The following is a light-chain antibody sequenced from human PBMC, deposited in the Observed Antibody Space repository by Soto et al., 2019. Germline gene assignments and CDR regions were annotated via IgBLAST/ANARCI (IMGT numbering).Light chain of an antibody. V-gene: IGKV1-12*01. CDR3: QQANSFPLT. CDR1: QGINRW. J-gene: IGKJ4*01. Sequence: DIQLTQSPSFLSASVGDRVTITCRASQGINRWLAWYQQTPGKAPKLLIFDASSLQSGVPSRFRGRGSGTDFTLPISRLQPEDFATYYCQQANSFPLTFGGGTKVDIK. CDR2: DAS.